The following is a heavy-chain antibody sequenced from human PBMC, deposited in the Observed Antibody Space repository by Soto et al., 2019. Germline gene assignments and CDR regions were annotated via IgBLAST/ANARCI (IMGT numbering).Heavy chain of an antibody. CDR2: ISGNSNYI. CDR1: GFIFSHYT. CDR3: ASDSGGPY. Sequence: GGSLRLSCAASGFIFSHYTMNWVRQSPGKGLEWVAAISGNSNYIYYSDSVKGRFTISRDNAKNSLYLQMNSLTVEDTAEYFCASDSGGPYWGKATLVTVSS. V-gene: IGHV3-21*01. D-gene: IGHD6-19*01. J-gene: IGHJ4*02.